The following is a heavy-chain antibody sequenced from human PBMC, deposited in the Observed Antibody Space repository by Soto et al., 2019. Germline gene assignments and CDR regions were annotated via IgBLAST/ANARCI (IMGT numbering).Heavy chain of an antibody. D-gene: IGHD3-3*01. Sequence: PGGSLRLSCAASGFTFSSYGMHWVRQATGKGLEWVAVIWYDGSNKYYADSVKGRFTISRDNSKNTLYLQMNSLRAEDTAVYYCARDGLLRFLEWSQKYYYYYYMDVWGKGTTVTVSS. V-gene: IGHV3-33*01. CDR3: ARDGLLRFLEWSQKYYYYYYMDV. J-gene: IGHJ6*03. CDR2: IWYDGSNK. CDR1: GFTFSSYG.